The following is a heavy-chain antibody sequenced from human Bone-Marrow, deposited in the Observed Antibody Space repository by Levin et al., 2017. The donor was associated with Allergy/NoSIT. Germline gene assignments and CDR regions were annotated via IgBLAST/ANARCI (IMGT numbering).Heavy chain of an antibody. Sequence: LSLTCAASGFTFSSYAMHWVRQAPGKGLEWVAVISYDGSNKYYADSVKGRFTISRDNSKNTLYLQMNSLRAEDTAVYYCAREYDFWSGYFLSPGSGNWFDPWGQGTLVTVSS. CDR2: ISYDGSNK. J-gene: IGHJ5*02. V-gene: IGHV3-30*04. CDR1: GFTFSSYA. CDR3: AREYDFWSGYFLSPGSGNWFDP. D-gene: IGHD3-3*01.